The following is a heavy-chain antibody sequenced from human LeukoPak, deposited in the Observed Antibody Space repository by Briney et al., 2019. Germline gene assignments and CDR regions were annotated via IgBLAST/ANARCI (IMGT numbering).Heavy chain of an antibody. CDR2: ISGSGGST. Sequence: PGGSLRLSCAASGFTFSSYAISWVRQAPGKGVEWVSVISGSGGSTYYADSVKGRFTISRDNSKNTLYLQMNSLRAEDTAVYYCAKDTFSIVVVPAATWGQGTLVTVSS. D-gene: IGHD2-2*01. J-gene: IGHJ5*02. CDR3: AKDTFSIVVVPAAT. V-gene: IGHV3-23*01. CDR1: GFTFSSYA.